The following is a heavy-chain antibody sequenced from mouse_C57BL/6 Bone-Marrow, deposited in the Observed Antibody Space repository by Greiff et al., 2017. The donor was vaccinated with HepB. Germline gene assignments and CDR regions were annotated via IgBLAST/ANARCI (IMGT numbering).Heavy chain of an antibody. CDR2: INYDGSST. Sequence: VKLMESEGGLVQPGSSMKLSCTASGFTFSDYYMAWVRQVPEKGLEWVANINYDGSSTYYLDSLKSRFIISRDNAKNILYLQMSSLKSEDTATYYCAREDTTVVLDYWGQGTTLTVSS. CDR3: AREDTTVVLDY. CDR1: GFTFSDYY. D-gene: IGHD1-1*01. J-gene: IGHJ2*01. V-gene: IGHV5-16*01.